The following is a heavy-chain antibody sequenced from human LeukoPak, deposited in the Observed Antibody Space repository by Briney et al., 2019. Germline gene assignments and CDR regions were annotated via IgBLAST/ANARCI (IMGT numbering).Heavy chain of an antibody. CDR3: ARDLSNGGSYPRKAFDI. J-gene: IGHJ3*02. D-gene: IGHD1-26*01. Sequence: PSETLSLTCTVSGASISSSSYYWGWVRQPPGKGLEWVSSISSSSSYIYYADSVKGRFTISRDNAKNSLYLQMNSLRAEDTAVYYCARDLSNGGSYPRKAFDIWGQGTMVTVSS. CDR1: GASISSSSYY. CDR2: ISSSSSYI. V-gene: IGHV3-21*01.